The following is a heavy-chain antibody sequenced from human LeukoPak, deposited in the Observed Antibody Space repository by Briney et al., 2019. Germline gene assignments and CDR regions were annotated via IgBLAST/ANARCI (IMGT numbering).Heavy chain of an antibody. CDR1: GYTFTGYY. CDR2: INPNSGDT. J-gene: IGHJ1*01. CDR3: ARGYYDSSDFEYLQH. V-gene: IGHV1-2*02. D-gene: IGHD3-22*01. Sequence: ASVKVSCKASGYTFTGYYIHWVRQAPGQGIEWMGWINPNSGDTNYAQKFQGRVTMTRDTSISTVYMELSRLRSDDTAVFYCARGYYDSSDFEYLQHWGQGTLVTVSS.